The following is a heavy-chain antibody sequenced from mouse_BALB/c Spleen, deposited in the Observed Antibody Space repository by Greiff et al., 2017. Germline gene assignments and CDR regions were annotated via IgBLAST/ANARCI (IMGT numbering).Heavy chain of an antibody. V-gene: IGHV5-6-5*01. CDR3: ARGPYYYGSSYAAMDY. CDR2: ISSGGST. D-gene: IGHD1-1*01. CDR1: GFTFSSYA. J-gene: IGHJ4*01. Sequence: EVKLVESGGGLVKPGGSLKLSCAASGFTFSSYAMSWVRQTPEKRLEWVASISSGGSTYYPDSVKGRFTISRDNARNILYLQMSSLRSEDTAMYYCARGPYYYGSSYAAMDYWGQGTSVTVSS.